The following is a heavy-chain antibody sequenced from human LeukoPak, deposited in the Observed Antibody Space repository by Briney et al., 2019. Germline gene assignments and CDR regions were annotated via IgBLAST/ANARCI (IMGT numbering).Heavy chain of an antibody. D-gene: IGHD1-26*01. Sequence: ASVKVSCKASGYTFTSYGISWVRQAPGQGLEWMGWISAYNGNTNYAQKLQGRVTMTTDTSTSTAYMELRSLRSDDTAVYYCARDGRIGGSYEREGNFDYWGQGTLVTVSS. CDR3: ARDGRIGGSYEREGNFDY. CDR1: GYTFTSYG. J-gene: IGHJ4*02. CDR2: ISAYNGNT. V-gene: IGHV1-18*01.